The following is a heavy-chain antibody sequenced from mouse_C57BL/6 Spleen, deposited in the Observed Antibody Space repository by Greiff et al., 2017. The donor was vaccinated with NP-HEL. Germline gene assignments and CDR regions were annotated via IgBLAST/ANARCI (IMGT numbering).Heavy chain of an antibody. CDR1: GFTFSDYG. CDR2: ISSGSSTI. CDR3: ARTLTTVVAPYWYFDV. Sequence: EVRVVESGGGLVKPGGSLKLSCAASGFTFSDYGMHWVRQAPEKGLEWVAYISSGSSTIYYADTVKGRFTISRDNAKNTLFLQMTSLRSEDTAMYYCARTLTTVVAPYWYFDVWGTGTTVTVSS. D-gene: IGHD1-1*01. V-gene: IGHV5-17*01. J-gene: IGHJ1*03.